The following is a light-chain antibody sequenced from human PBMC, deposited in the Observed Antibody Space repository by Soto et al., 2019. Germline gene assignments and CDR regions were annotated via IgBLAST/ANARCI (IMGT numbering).Light chain of an antibody. V-gene: IGKV3-20*01. Sequence: EIVLTQSPGTLSLSPGERATLSCRASQSVSSSYLAWYQQKPGQAPRLLIYGASSRATGIPDRFSGGGSGTDFSLTISRLETEDFAVYYCQQFATSPRTFGQGTKVDIK. CDR3: QQFATSPRT. CDR2: GAS. J-gene: IGKJ1*01. CDR1: QSVSSSY.